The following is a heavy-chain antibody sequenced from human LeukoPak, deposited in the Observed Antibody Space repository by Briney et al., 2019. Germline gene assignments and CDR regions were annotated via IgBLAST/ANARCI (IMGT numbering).Heavy chain of an antibody. V-gene: IGHV4-31*03. CDR1: GGSISSGIYY. J-gene: IGHJ1*01. CDR3: ARGDCSSTSCYEYFQH. D-gene: IGHD2-2*01. CDR2: IYYSGNT. Sequence: PSETLSLTCTVSGGSISSGIYYWSWIRQHPGKGLELIGYIYYSGNTYYNPSLRSRVTISLDTSKNQFSLKLSSMTAADTAVYYCARGDCSSTSCYEYFQHWGQGTLVTVSS.